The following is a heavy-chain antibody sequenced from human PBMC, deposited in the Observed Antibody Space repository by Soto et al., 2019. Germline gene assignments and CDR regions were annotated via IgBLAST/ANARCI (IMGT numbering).Heavy chain of an antibody. J-gene: IGHJ6*02. V-gene: IGHV4-34*01. D-gene: IGHD6-13*01. CDR1: GGSFSGYY. CDR3: ARGRATAAGHYYYYYGVDV. CDR2: INHSGST. Sequence: SETLSLTCAVYGGSFSGYYWSWIRQPPGKGLEWIGEINHSGSTNYNPSLKSRVTISVDTSKNQFSLKLSSVTAADTAVYYCARGRATAAGHYYYYYGVDVWGQGTTVTVSS.